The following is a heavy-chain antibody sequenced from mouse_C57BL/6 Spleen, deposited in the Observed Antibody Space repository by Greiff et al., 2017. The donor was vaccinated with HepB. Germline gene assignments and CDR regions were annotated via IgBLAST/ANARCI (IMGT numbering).Heavy chain of an antibody. CDR1: GYTFTSYW. Sequence: QVQLQQSGTELVKPGASVKLSCKASGYTFTSYWMHWVKQRPGQGLEWIGNINPSNGGTNYNEKFKSKATLTVDKSSSTAYMQLSSLTSEDSAVYYCARWSNYDYAMDYWGQGTSVTVSS. J-gene: IGHJ4*01. D-gene: IGHD2-5*01. V-gene: IGHV1-53*01. CDR3: ARWSNYDYAMDY. CDR2: INPSNGGT.